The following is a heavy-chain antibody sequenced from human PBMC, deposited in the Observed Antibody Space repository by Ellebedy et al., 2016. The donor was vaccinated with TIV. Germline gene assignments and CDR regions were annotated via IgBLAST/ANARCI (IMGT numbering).Heavy chain of an antibody. V-gene: IGHV1-24*01. CDR1: RYTLSELS. CDR3: ATAGVAVALDN. D-gene: IGHD6-19*01. CDR2: FDSEYGET. J-gene: IGHJ4*02. Sequence: ASVKVSXKVSRYTLSELSMNWVRQAPGKGLEWMGGFDSEYGETIYAQSFQGRITMTEDKSTDTAYMDLSSLQSEDTAIYYCATAGVAVALDNWGQGTLVTVSS.